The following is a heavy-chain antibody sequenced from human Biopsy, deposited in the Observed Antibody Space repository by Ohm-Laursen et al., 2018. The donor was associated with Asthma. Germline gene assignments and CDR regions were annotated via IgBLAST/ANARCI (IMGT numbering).Heavy chain of an antibody. D-gene: IGHD2-2*01. J-gene: IGHJ4*02. CDR2: IWYDGSNK. CDR1: GFTFSSYG. CDR3: AREGLEYCSSTSCASFDY. Sequence: SLRLSCTAPGFTFSSYGMHWVRQAPGKGLEWVAVIWYDGSNKYYADSVKGRFTISRDNSKNTLYLQMNSLRAEDTAVYYCAREGLEYCSSTSCASFDYWGQGTLVTVSS. V-gene: IGHV3-33*01.